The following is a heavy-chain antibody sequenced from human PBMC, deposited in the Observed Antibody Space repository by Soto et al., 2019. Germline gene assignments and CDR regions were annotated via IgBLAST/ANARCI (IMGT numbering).Heavy chain of an antibody. CDR2: IKSKTDGGTT. V-gene: IGHV3-15*07. Sequence: PGGSLRLSCAASGFTFSNAWMNWVRQAPGKGLEWVGRIKSKTDGGTTDYAAPVKGRFTISRDDSKNTLYLQMNSLKTEDTAVYYCTTDSLPRFCSGGSCLPDYYGMDVWGQGTTVTVSS. CDR1: GFTFSNAW. CDR3: TTDSLPRFCSGGSCLPDYYGMDV. J-gene: IGHJ6*02. D-gene: IGHD2-15*01.